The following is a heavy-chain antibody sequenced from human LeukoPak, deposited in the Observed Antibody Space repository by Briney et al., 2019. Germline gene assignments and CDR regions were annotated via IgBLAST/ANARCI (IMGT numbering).Heavy chain of an antibody. V-gene: IGHV4-61*02. CDR2: IYTSGST. J-gene: IGHJ3*02. CDR1: GDSISSGNYY. Sequence: SETLSLTCIVSGDSISSGNYYWSWIRQPAGKGLEWIGRIYTSGSTNYNPSLKSRVTISIDTSKNQSSLKLSSVTAADTAVYYCARDERPFQEDAFDIWGQGTMVTVSS. CDR3: ARDERPFQEDAFDI.